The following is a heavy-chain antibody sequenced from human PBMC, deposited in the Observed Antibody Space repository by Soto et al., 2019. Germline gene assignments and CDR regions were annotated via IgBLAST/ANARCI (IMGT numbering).Heavy chain of an antibody. Sequence: PGGSLRLSCAASGFTFSSYGMHWVRQAPGKGLEWVAVIWYDGSNKYYADSVKGRFTISRDNSKNTLYLQMNSLRAEDTAVYYCARDPVSGSYRDYFDNWYQGTLVTVSS. CDR1: GFTFSSYG. J-gene: IGHJ4*01. D-gene: IGHD1-26*01. CDR2: IWYDGSNK. V-gene: IGHV3-33*01. CDR3: ARDPVSGSYRDYFDN.